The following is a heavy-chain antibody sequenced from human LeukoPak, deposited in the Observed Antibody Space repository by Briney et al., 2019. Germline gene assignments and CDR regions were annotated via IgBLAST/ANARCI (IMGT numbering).Heavy chain of an antibody. CDR1: GFTFSSYA. J-gene: IGHJ4*02. CDR3: ARDPLGYSYGWGYYFDY. CDR2: ISSSSSYI. D-gene: IGHD5-18*01. Sequence: GGSLRLSCAASGFTFSSYAMSWVRQAPGKGLEWVSSISSSSSYIYYADSVKGRFTISRGNAKDSLYLQMNSLRAEDTAVYYCARDPLGYSYGWGYYFDYWGQGTLVTVSS. V-gene: IGHV3-21*01.